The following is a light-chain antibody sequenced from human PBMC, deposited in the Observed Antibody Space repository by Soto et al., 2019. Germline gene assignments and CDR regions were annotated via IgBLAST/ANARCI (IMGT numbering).Light chain of an antibody. CDR2: AAS. V-gene: IGKV1-39*01. J-gene: IGKJ3*01. Sequence: DIQMTQSPSSLSASVGDRVTITCRASQSISSYLNWYQQKPGKAPKLLIYAASNLESGVPSRFSGSGSGTEFTLTISSLQPEDFATYYCQQSYSTPFTFGPGTKVDIK. CDR1: QSISSY. CDR3: QQSYSTPFT.